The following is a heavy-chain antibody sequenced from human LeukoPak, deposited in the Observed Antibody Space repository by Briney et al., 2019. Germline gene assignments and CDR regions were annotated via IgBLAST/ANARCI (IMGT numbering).Heavy chain of an antibody. J-gene: IGHJ4*02. Sequence: ASVTVSCKASGYTFTAYYIHWVRQAPGQGLEWMGWIDANSGVTKYAQKFQNRVSITRDTSIGTAYMELRRLISDDTAVYYCASEAYCSGGTCSVQRVASWGQGTLVTVSS. CDR1: GYTFTAYY. CDR3: ASEAYCSGGTCSVQRVAS. V-gene: IGHV1-2*02. D-gene: IGHD2-15*01. CDR2: IDANSGVT.